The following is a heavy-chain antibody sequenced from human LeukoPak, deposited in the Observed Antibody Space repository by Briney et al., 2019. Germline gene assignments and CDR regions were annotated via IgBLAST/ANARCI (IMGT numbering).Heavy chain of an antibody. Sequence: GGSLRLSCAASGFTFSSYAMHWVRQAPGKGLEWVAVISYDGSNKYYADSVKGRFTISRDNSKNTLYLQMNSLRAEDTAVYYCAKDTPVSNWGQGTMVTVSS. CDR2: ISYDGSNK. V-gene: IGHV3-30*04. CDR1: GFTFSSYA. J-gene: IGHJ3*01. CDR3: AKDTPVSN.